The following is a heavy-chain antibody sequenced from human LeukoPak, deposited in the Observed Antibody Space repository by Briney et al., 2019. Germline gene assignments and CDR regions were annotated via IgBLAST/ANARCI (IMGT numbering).Heavy chain of an antibody. CDR1: GYSISSGYY. Sequence: PSETLSLTCAVSGYSISSGYYWGWIRQPPGKGLEWIGSIYHSGSTFNNPSLKSRVTISVDTSKNQFSLKLSSVTAADTAVYYCARWRMRVGAIDYWGQGTLVTVSS. D-gene: IGHD1-26*01. CDR2: IYHSGST. V-gene: IGHV4-38-2*01. CDR3: ARWRMRVGAIDY. J-gene: IGHJ4*02.